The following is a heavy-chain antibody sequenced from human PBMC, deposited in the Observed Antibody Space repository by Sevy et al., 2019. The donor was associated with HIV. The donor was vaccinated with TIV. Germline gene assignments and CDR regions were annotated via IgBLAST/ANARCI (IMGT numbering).Heavy chain of an antibody. CDR2: ISDSGDST. D-gene: IGHD3-10*01. J-gene: IGHJ4*02. CDR1: GFTFSSYA. CDR3: AKLGTMVQGAAPFDY. V-gene: IGHV3-23*01. Sequence: GGSLRLSCAASGFTFSSYAMSWVRQAPGKGLEWVSAISDSGDSTYYADSVKGRFTISRDNSKNTPYLQMNSLRAEDTAVYYCAKLGTMVQGAAPFDYWGQGTLVTVSS.